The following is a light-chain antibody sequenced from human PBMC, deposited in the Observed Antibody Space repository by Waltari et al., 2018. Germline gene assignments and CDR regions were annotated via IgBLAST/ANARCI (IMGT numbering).Light chain of an antibody. J-gene: IGLJ2*01. CDR1: VFPRKY. CDR2: KDT. V-gene: IGLV3-25*03. Sequence: SYELTQPPSVSVSPGQTARITCSGDVFPRKYAYWYQQKPGQAPVMVIYKDTARPAGIPERVAGSSAGRSATLTISGAQAEDEADYYCHSADSSLVVFGGGTKLTCL. CDR3: HSADSSLVV.